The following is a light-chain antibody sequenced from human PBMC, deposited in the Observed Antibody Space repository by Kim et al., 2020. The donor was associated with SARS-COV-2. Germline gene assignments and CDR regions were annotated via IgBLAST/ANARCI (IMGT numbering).Light chain of an antibody. Sequence: GQSITVSYTGTSNDVGNYNYVSWYQHHPGEAPKVRIYDFTKRPSGVSNRFFGSKAGNTASLTIAWLQTEDEAHYYCCSYASSGTLIFGGGTHLTVL. CDR2: DFT. V-gene: IGLV2-14*03. J-gene: IGLJ2*01. CDR1: SNDVGNYNY. CDR3: CSYASSGTLI.